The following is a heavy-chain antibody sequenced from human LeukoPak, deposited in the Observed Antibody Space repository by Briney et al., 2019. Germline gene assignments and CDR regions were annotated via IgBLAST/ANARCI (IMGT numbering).Heavy chain of an antibody. CDR2: IYYSGST. Sequence: KPSETLSLTCTLSGGSFSSYYWSWIRQPPGKGLEWIGYIYYSGSTNYNPSLKSRVTISVDTSKNQFSLKLSSVTAADTAVYYCARISSWSWERHYYYYMDVWGKGTTVTISS. J-gene: IGHJ6*03. CDR1: GGSFSSYY. CDR3: ARISSWSWERHYYYYMDV. V-gene: IGHV4-59*01. D-gene: IGHD6-13*01.